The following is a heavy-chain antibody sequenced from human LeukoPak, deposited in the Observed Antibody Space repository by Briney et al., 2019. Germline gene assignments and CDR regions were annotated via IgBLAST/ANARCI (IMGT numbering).Heavy chain of an antibody. CDR3: AKGGVAIAGAFDI. Sequence: GGSLRLSCAACGFIFTNSALSWVRQAPGKGLEWVSGISRDGTYPQYADSVKGRFTISRENSKQELYLQMSSLRVEDTAVYYCAKGGVAIAGAFDIWGQGAVVTVSS. CDR1: GFIFTNSA. D-gene: IGHD6-13*01. V-gene: IGHV3-23*01. J-gene: IGHJ3*02. CDR2: ISRDGTYP.